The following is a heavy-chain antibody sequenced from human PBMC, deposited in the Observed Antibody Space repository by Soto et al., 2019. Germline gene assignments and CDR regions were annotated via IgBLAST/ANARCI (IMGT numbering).Heavy chain of an antibody. CDR1: GGSISSGGYS. D-gene: IGHD1-7*01. J-gene: IGHJ6*03. V-gene: IGHV4-30-2*01. CDR2: INHSGST. CDR3: ASIVITGTTSYYYYYMDV. Sequence: PSETLSLTCAVSGGSISSGGYSWSWIRHPPGKGLEWIGEINHSGSTNYNPSLKSRVTISVDTSKNQFSLKLSSVTAADTAVYYCASIVITGTTSYYYYYMDVWGKGTTVTVSS.